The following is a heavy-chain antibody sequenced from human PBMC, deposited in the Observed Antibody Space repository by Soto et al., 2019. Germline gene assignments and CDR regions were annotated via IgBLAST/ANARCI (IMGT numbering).Heavy chain of an antibody. CDR2: IYPGDSDT. D-gene: IGHD6-19*01. V-gene: IGHV5-51*01. CDR1: GYSFTSYS. CDR3: ARPREAGKYYYGVDV. Sequence: GXSLKIACNGSGYSFTSYSTGGVRQSPGKGLEWMGIIYPGDSDTRYSPPFQGQVTISADKSISTAYLQWSSLKASDNAMYYCARPREAGKYYYGVDVWGQGTTVTVSS. J-gene: IGHJ6*02.